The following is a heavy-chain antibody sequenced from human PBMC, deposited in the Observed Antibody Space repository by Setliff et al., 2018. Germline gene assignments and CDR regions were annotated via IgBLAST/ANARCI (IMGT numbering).Heavy chain of an antibody. CDR1: GFTFSSHW. V-gene: IGHV3-7*03. Sequence: GGSLRLSCVASGFTFSSHWMSWVRQAPGKGLEWVASIKEDGSEKYYVDSVEGRFTFSRDNAKNSLYLQMNSLGAEDTALYYCARAHRYFSDTSGYFYDQGRSAFDVWGQGTMVTVSS. CDR2: IKEDGSEK. D-gene: IGHD3-22*01. J-gene: IGHJ3*01. CDR3: ARAHRYFSDTSGYFYDQGRSAFDV.